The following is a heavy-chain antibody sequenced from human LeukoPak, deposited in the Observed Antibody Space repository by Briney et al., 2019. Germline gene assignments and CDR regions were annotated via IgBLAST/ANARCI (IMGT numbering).Heavy chain of an antibody. V-gene: IGHV4-34*01. CDR2: INHSGST. CDR1: GGSFSGYY. CDR3: ASKTIFGVVIILEYFQH. Sequence: SETLSLTRAVYGGSFSGYYWSWIRQPPGKGLEWIGEINHSGSTNYNPSLKSRVTISVDTSKNQFSLKLSSVTAADTAVYYCASKTIFGVVIILEYFQHWGQGTLVTVSS. D-gene: IGHD3-3*01. J-gene: IGHJ1*01.